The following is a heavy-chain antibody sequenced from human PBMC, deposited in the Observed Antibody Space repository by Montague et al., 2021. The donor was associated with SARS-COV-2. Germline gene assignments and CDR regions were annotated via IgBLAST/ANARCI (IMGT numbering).Heavy chain of an antibody. CDR1: GGSFSGNY. J-gene: IGHJ6*02. CDR3: ARGLPVTTRFYYFGMDV. V-gene: IGHV4-34*01. Sequence: SETLSLTCAVYGGSFSGNYWSWIRQPPGKGLEWIGEINHYGSTNYNPSLKSRVTMSVDTSKNQFSLKLSSVTAADTAVYYCARGLPVTTRFYYFGMDVWGQGTTVTVSS. CDR2: INHYGST. D-gene: IGHD4-11*01.